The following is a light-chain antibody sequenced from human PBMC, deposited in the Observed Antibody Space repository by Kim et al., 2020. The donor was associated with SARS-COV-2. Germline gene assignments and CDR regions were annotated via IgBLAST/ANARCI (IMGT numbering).Light chain of an antibody. J-gene: IGKJ5*01. Sequence: EIVLTQSPGTLSLSPGDRATLSCWASQSISSTYLAWYKQKPGQAPRLLIYGASTRATGIPDRFSDSGSGTDFTLTISRLEPEDFAVYYCQQYGSSSITFGQGTRLEIK. CDR2: GAS. CDR1: QSISSTY. CDR3: QQYGSSSIT. V-gene: IGKV3-20*01.